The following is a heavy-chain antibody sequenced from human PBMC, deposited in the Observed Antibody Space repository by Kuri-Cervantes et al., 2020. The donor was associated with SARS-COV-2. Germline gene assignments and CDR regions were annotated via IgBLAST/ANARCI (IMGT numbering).Heavy chain of an antibody. V-gene: IGHV4-38-2*02. Sequence: SETPSLTCTVSGYSISSGYYWGWIRQPPGKGLEWIGSIYHSGSTYYNPSLKSRVTISVDTSKNQFSLKLSSVTAADTAVYYCARLKAGQFDYWGQGTLVTVSS. J-gene: IGHJ4*02. CDR1: GYSISSGYY. CDR2: IYHSGST. CDR3: ARLKAGQFDY.